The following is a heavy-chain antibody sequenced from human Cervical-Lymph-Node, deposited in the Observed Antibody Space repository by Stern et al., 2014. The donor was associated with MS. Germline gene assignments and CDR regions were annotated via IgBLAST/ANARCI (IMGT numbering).Heavy chain of an antibody. CDR3: ARNFKYSTWDY. J-gene: IGHJ4*02. CDR1: GESVGSGSYH. Sequence: QVQLQESGPGLVKPSGTLSLTCSVSGESVGSGSYHWGWIRQRPGKGLEWFDYLCYNGITDYSPPLKSRVSISGDTKTNHFSLKLTSVTAADTAVYYCARNFKYSTWDYWGQGALVTISS. CDR2: LCYNGIT. V-gene: IGHV4-61*01. D-gene: IGHD2/OR15-2a*01.